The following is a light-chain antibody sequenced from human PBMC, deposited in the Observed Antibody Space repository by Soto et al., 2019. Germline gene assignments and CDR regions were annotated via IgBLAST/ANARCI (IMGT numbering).Light chain of an antibody. J-gene: IGKJ1*01. CDR3: QQRSNWGT. V-gene: IGKV1-5*03. CDR1: QIIDNW. CDR2: KAS. Sequence: DIQMTQSPSTLSASVGDRVTITCRVSQIIDNWLAWYQQKPGKVPNLLIYKASTLQSGVPSRFRGSGSGTEFTLTISTLQHDDFAVYYCQQRSNWGTFGQGTKV.